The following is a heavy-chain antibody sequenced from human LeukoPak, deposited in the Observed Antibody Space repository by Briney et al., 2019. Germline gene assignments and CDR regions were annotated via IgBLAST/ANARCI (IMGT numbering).Heavy chain of an antibody. CDR3: ARLNMVRGVIPGWFDP. J-gene: IGHJ5*02. CDR2: IYHSGST. CDR1: GYSISSGYY. V-gene: IGHV4-38-2*02. Sequence: SETLSLTCTVSGYSISSGYYWGWIRQPPGKGLEWIGSIYHSGSTYYNPSLKSRVTISVDTSKNQFSLKLSSVTAADTAVYYCARLNMVRGVIPGWFDPWGQGTLVTVSS. D-gene: IGHD3-10*01.